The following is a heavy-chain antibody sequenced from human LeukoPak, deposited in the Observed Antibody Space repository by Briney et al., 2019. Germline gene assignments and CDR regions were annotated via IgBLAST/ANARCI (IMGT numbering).Heavy chain of an antibody. J-gene: IGHJ4*02. D-gene: IGHD3-22*01. CDR1: GGSISSYY. V-gene: IGHV4-59*08. Sequence: SETLSLTCTVSGGSISSYYWSWIRQPPGKGLEWIGYIYYSGSTNYNPSLKSRVTISVDTSKNQFSLKLSSVTAADTAVYYCARHSRPYYYDSSGHFDYWGQGTLVTVSS. CDR3: ARHSRPYYYDSSGHFDY. CDR2: IYYSGST.